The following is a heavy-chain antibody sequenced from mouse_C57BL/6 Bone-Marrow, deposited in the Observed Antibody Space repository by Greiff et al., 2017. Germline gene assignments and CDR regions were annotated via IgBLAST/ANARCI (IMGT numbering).Heavy chain of an antibody. Sequence: EVKLVESGGGLVKPGGSLKLSCAASGFTFSDYGMHWVRQAPGQGLEWVAYISSGSSTIYYADTVKGRFTISRDNAKNTLFLHMTSLRSEDTAMYYCARTYGSSYCDYWGQGTTLTVSS. D-gene: IGHD1-1*01. V-gene: IGHV5-17*01. CDR3: ARTYGSSYCDY. J-gene: IGHJ2*01. CDR1: GFTFSDYG. CDR2: ISSGSSTI.